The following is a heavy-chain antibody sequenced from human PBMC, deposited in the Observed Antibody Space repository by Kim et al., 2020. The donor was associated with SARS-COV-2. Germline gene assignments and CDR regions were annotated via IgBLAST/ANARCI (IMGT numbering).Heavy chain of an antibody. J-gene: IGHJ6*02. D-gene: IGHD3-10*01. V-gene: IGHV4-34*01. CDR1: GGSFSGYY. CDR2: INHSGST. CDR3: ARRMVRGILNYYYYGMDV. Sequence: SETLSLTCAVYGGSFSGYYWSWIRQPPGKGLEWIGEINHSGSTNYNPSLKSRVTISVDTSKNQFSLKLSSVTAADTAVYYCARRMVRGILNYYYYGMDVWGQGTTVTVSS.